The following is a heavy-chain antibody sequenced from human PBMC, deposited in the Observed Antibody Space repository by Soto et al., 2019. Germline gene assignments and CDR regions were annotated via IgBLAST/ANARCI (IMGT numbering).Heavy chain of an antibody. J-gene: IGHJ4*02. CDR2: IYYTGST. D-gene: IGHD3-9*01. CDR1: GGSISPDY. Sequence: SETLSLTCNVSGGSISPDYWSWIRQPPGKGLEYIGYIYYTGSTDYNPSLKSRVTISLDTSKNQFSLKLNSVTAADSAVYFCARLEGLATISYYFDFWGPGALVTVSS. V-gene: IGHV4-59*08. CDR3: ARLEGLATISYYFDF.